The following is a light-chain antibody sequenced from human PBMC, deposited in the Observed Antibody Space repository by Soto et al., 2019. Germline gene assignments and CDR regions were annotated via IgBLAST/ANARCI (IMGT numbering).Light chain of an antibody. CDR1: QTVWTNY. CDR2: GAS. J-gene: IGKJ2*02. Sequence: EVVLTQSLGTLSLSPGERATLSCRASQTVWTNYLAWFHHRPGQAPRLVIYGASRRATGIPDRFTGSGSGTDFTLTISRLEPEDFGVYYCHQYADSRTFGQGTKLEIK. V-gene: IGKV3-20*01. CDR3: HQYADSRT.